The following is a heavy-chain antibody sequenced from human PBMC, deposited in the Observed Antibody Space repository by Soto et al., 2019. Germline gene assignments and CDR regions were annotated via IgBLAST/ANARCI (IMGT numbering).Heavy chain of an antibody. J-gene: IGHJ5*02. V-gene: IGHV3-23*01. Sequence: GGSLRLSCAASGFPFNSYAISWVRQGPGKVLEWVAASTGPGGSTYNEDSVKGRFTVSRDNSKKTVYLQLDGLRAEDTAIYYGVKEGRRAVGGLARWGQGALVTAAS. CDR2: STGPGGST. CDR3: VKEGRRAVGGLAR. CDR1: GFPFNSYA. D-gene: IGHD3-10*01.